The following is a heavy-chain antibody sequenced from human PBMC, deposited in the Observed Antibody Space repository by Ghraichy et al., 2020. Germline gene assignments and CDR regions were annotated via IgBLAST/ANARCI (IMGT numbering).Heavy chain of an antibody. Sequence: GGSLRLSCAASGFTFSSNWMHWVRQAQGKGLVWVSRINSDGSSTSYADSVKGRFTISRDNAKNTLYLQMNSLRAEDTAVYYCARDSHYYDSSGYYFDYFDYWGQGTLVTVSS. CDR3: ARDSHYYDSSGYYFDYFDY. CDR1: GFTFSSNW. V-gene: IGHV3-74*01. CDR2: INSDGSST. D-gene: IGHD3-22*01. J-gene: IGHJ4*02.